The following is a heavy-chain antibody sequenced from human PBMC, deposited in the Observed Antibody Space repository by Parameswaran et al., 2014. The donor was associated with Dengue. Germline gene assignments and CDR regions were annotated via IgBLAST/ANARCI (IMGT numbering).Heavy chain of an antibody. CDR3: ALHSGTSYGTDV. Sequence: SWVRQAPGQGLEWMGWISAYNGNTNYAQKLQGRVTMTTDTSTSTHYMHLRSLRSDDTAVYYCALHSGTSYGTDVWGQGTTVTVSS. D-gene: IGHD1-26*01. V-gene: IGHV1-18*01. CDR2: ISAYNGNT. J-gene: IGHJ6*02.